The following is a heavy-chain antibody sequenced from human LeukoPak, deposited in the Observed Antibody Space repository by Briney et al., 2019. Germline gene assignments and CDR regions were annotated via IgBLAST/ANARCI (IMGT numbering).Heavy chain of an antibody. D-gene: IGHD3-10*01. Sequence: GESLQISCQASGYSFTTYWVGWVRQMPGKGLELMGIIYPGDSDTRYSPSFQGQVTISADKSIITTYLQWSSLKASDTAIYYCARLTNFYGSGSLYGVDVWGQGTTVTVSS. CDR3: ARLTNFYGSGSLYGVDV. J-gene: IGHJ6*02. CDR2: IYPGDSDT. V-gene: IGHV5-51*01. CDR1: GYSFTTYW.